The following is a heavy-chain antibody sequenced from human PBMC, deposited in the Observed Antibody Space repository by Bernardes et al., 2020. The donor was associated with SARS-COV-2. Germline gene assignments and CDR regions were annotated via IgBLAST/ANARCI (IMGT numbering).Heavy chain of an antibody. J-gene: IGHJ6*02. Sequence: ASVKVSCKASGYTFTGYDMHWVRQAPGQGLEWMGWINPNSGGTNYAQKFQGRVTMTRDTSISTAYMELSRLRSDDTAVYYCARAGYYGSGSQFINYYYYYGMDVWGQGTTVTVSS. V-gene: IGHV1-2*02. CDR3: ARAGYYGSGSQFINYYYYYGMDV. CDR1: GYTFTGYD. D-gene: IGHD3-10*01. CDR2: INPNSGGT.